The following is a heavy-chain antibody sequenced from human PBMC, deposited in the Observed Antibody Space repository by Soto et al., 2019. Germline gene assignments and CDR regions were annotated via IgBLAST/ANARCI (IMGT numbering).Heavy chain of an antibody. V-gene: IGHV1-8*01. CDR2: MDPNSGNT. CDR3: ARDARGDYGLA. D-gene: IGHD4-17*01. CDR1: GYTFTSYD. J-gene: IGHJ5*02. Sequence: ASVKVSCKASGYTFTSYDINWVRQATGRGLEWMGWMDPNSGNTGYAQKFQGRVTMTRNTSISTAYMELSSLRSEDTAVYYCARDARGDYGLAWGQGTLVTVSS.